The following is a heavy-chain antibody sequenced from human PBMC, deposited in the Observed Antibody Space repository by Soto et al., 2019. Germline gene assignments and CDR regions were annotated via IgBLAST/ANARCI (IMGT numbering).Heavy chain of an antibody. J-gene: IGHJ4*02. CDR1: GGSISRGGYY. D-gene: IGHD3-10*01. CDR3: ASFRGWPTYSFDS. CDR2: LSYTGST. Sequence: QVQLQESGPGLVKPSQTLSLTCSVSGGSISRGGYYWNWIRQHPGKGLEWIGYLSYTGSTSYNPSLKSRLTLSVDTSKNPFSLKLSSVTAADTAVYYCASFRGWPTYSFDSWGQGTLVTVSS. V-gene: IGHV4-31*03.